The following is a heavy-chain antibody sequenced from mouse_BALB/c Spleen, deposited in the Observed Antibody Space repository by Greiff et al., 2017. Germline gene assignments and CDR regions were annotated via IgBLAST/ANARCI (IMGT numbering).Heavy chain of an antibody. CDR3: ARDGNWDNYAMDY. D-gene: IGHD4-1*01. CDR1: GFSLTSYG. V-gene: IGHV2-9*02. Sequence: QVQLKQSGPGLVAPSQSLSITCTVSGFSLTSYGVHWVRQPPGKGLEWLGVIWAGGSTNYNSALMSRLSISKDNSKSQVFLKMNSLQTDDTAMYYCARDGNWDNYAMDYWGQGTSVTVSS. J-gene: IGHJ4*01. CDR2: IWAGGST.